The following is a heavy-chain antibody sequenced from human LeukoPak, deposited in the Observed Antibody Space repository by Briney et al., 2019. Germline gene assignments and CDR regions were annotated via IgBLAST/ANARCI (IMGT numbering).Heavy chain of an antibody. CDR2: ISGSGGTT. Sequence: AGGSLRLSCAASGFTFSNYAMTWVSQAPGKGLEWVSTISGSGGTTYYADSVKGRFTISRDNSKNTLYLQMNSLRAEDTAVYYCAEVAEVSGDDYWGQGTLVTVSS. CDR3: AEVAEVSGDDY. CDR1: GFTFSNYA. D-gene: IGHD3-10*01. J-gene: IGHJ4*02. V-gene: IGHV3-23*01.